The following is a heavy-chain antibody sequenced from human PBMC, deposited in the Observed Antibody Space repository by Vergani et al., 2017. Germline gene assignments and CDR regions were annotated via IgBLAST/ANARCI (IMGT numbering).Heavy chain of an antibody. Sequence: QVQLVQSGAEVKKPGASVKVSCKASGYTFTSYGISWVRQAPGQGCEWMGWISAYNGNTHYAQKLKVRVTMTTDTSTSTAYMELRSLISDDTAVYYCARSSYYDSSGTFDAFDIWGQGTMVTVSS. V-gene: IGHV1-18*04. D-gene: IGHD3-22*01. J-gene: IGHJ3*02. CDR1: GYTFTSYG. CDR3: ARSSYYDSSGTFDAFDI. CDR2: ISAYNGNT.